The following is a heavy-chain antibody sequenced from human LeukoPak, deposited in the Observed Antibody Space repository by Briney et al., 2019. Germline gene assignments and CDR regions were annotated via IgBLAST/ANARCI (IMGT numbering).Heavy chain of an antibody. CDR3: ARDGSQRLPDNLDY. V-gene: IGHV3-21*01. CDR2: ISSSSSYI. D-gene: IGHD6-25*01. J-gene: IGHJ4*02. Sequence: PGGSLRLSCAASGFTFSSYSMNWVRQAPGKGLEWVSSISSSSSYIFYTDSLKGRFTISRDNAKNSLYLQMNSLRAEDTAVYYCARDGSQRLPDNLDYWGQGTLVTVSS. CDR1: GFTFSSYS.